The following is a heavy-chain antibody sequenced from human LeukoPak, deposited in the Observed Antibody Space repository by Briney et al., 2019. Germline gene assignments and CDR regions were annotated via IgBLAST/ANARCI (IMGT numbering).Heavy chain of an antibody. V-gene: IGHV3-7*01. CDR3: ARDRGTYYYDTTSHYDAFDI. CDR2: IKQDGSEK. CDR1: GFTFSSYE. J-gene: IGHJ3*02. D-gene: IGHD3-22*01. Sequence: GGSLRLSCAASGFTFSSYEMNWVRQAPGKGLEWVANIKQDGSEKYYVDSVKGRFTISRDNAKNSLYLQMNSLRAEDTAVYYCARDRGTYYYDTTSHYDAFDIWGQGTMVTVSS.